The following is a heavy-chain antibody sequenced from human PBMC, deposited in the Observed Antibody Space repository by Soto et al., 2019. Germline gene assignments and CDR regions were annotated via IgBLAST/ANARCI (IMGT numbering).Heavy chain of an antibody. CDR3: AASQLLPAPFDY. V-gene: IGHV4-4*07. CDR2: IYTSGST. Sequence: SETLSLTCTVPGGSISSYYWSWIRQPAGKGLEWIGRIYTSGSTNYNPSLKSRVTMSVDTSKNQFSLKLSSVTAADTAVYYCAASQLLPAPFDYWGQGTLVTVSS. CDR1: GGSISSYY. J-gene: IGHJ4*02. D-gene: IGHD2-2*01.